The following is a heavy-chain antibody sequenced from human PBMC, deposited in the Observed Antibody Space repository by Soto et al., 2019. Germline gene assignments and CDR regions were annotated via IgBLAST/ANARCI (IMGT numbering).Heavy chain of an antibody. CDR2: IYYSGST. V-gene: IGHV4-39*01. CDR3: ARLGGRIAAAGTLADDY. J-gene: IGHJ4*02. CDR1: GGSISSSSYY. Sequence: QLQLQESGPGLVKPSETLSLTCTVSGGSISSSSYYWGWIRQPPGKGLEWIGSIYYSGSTYYNPSLKSRVTISVDTSKNQFSLKLSSVTAADTAVYYCARLGGRIAAAGTLADDYWGQGTLVTVSS. D-gene: IGHD6-13*01.